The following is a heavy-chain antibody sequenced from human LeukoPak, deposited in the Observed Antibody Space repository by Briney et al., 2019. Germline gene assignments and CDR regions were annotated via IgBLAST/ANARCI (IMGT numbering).Heavy chain of an antibody. CDR1: GYTLTEFS. D-gene: IGHD3-22*01. CDR3: ATWYYYDNSDYYLADY. CDR2: FDPEDGET. Sequence: ASAKVSCKVSGYTLTEFSMHWVRQAPGKGLEWMGGFDPEDGETIYAQELQGRVTMTKDTSTDTAYMELSSLRSEDTAVYYCATWYYYDNSDYYLADYWGQGTLVTVSS. J-gene: IGHJ4*02. V-gene: IGHV1-24*01.